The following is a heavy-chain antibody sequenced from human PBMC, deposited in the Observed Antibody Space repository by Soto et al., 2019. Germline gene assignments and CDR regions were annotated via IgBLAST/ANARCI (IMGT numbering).Heavy chain of an antibody. V-gene: IGHV3-21*01. CDR1: AFTFSTYR. CDR3: ARAVAVAGCYYFDY. CDR2: ISSSSGFI. Sequence: SVVSLILSCAASAFTFSTYRMNWVRQAPGKWLEWVSSISSSSGFIYYADSVKCRFTISRDNAKNSLYLQMDSLRAEDTAVYYCARAVAVAGCYYFDYWGQGTLVTVSS. D-gene: IGHD6-19*01. J-gene: IGHJ4*02.